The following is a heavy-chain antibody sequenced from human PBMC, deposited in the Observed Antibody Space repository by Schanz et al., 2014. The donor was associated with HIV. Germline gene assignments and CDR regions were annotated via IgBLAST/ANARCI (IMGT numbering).Heavy chain of an antibody. J-gene: IGHJ5*02. V-gene: IGHV3-33*05. D-gene: IGHD6-13*01. CDR2: MSYDGRNK. CDR3: ARGQPLVQRWFDP. Sequence: QVQLVESGGGVVQPGRSLRLSCVASGFTFDNYGMHWVRQAPGKGLEWVAVMSYDGRNKKFANSVKGRFTISRDNSKNTVYLQMNSLRPEDTAVYYCARGQPLVQRWFDPWGQGTLVTVSS. CDR1: GFTFDNYG.